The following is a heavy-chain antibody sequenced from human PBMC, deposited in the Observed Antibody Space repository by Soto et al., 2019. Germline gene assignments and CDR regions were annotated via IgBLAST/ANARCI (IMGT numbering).Heavy chain of an antibody. V-gene: IGHV3-23*01. CDR1: GFTFSSYA. J-gene: IGHJ6*02. D-gene: IGHD1-20*01. CDR2: ISGSGGST. CDR3: TTSIKSIGYYYYYGMDV. Sequence: EVQLLESGGGLVQPGGSLRLSCAASGFTFSSYAMSWVRQAPGKGLEWVSAISGSGGSTYYADSVKGRFTISRDNSKNTLYLQMNSLKTEDTAVYYCTTSIKSIGYYYYYGMDVWGQGTTVTVSS.